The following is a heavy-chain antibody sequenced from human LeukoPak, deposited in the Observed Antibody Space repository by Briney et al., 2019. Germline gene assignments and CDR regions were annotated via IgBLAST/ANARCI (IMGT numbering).Heavy chain of an antibody. CDR3: TRRAYGEYGWYFDY. Sequence: SETLSLTCAVYGGSFSGYYWSWIRQPPGKGLEWIGEINDSGNTNYNPSLKSRGTLSVDTAKNQFSLQLSSVTAADTAVYYCTRRAYGEYGWYFDYWGQGTLVTVYS. CDR2: INDSGNT. CDR1: GGSFSGYY. J-gene: IGHJ4*02. V-gene: IGHV4-34*01. D-gene: IGHD4-17*01.